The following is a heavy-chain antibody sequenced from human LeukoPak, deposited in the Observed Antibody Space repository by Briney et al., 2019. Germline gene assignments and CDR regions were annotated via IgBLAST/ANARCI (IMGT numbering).Heavy chain of an antibody. CDR1: GGTFSSYA. V-gene: IGHV1-69*06. D-gene: IGHD3-10*01. CDR3: ARAQVRGVSNWFDP. CDR2: IIPIFGTA. Sequence: AVKVSCKASGGTFSSYAISWVRQAPGQGLEWMGGIIPIFGTANYAQKFRGRVTITADKSTSTAYMELSSLRSEDTAVYYCARAQVRGVSNWFDPWGQGTLVTVSS. J-gene: IGHJ5*02.